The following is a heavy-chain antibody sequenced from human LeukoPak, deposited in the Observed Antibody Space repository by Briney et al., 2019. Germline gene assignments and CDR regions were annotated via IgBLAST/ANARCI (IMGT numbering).Heavy chain of an antibody. V-gene: IGHV1-69*04. CDR1: GGTFISYA. CDR2: IIPILGIA. J-gene: IGHJ4*02. CDR3: AEGVGSSGYLY. Sequence: ASVKVSCKASGGTFISYAISWVRQAPGQGLEWMGRIIPILGIANYAQKFQGRVTITADKSTSTAYMELSSLRSEDTAVYYCAEGVGSSGYLYWGQGTLVTVSS. D-gene: IGHD3-22*01.